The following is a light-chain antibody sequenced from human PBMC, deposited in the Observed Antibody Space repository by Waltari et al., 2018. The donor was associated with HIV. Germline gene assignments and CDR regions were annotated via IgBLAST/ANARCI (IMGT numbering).Light chain of an antibody. V-gene: IGKV4-1*01. Sequence: DVVVTQSPDSLAVSVGERATLNCKSSQSLLYSSIAWYQQKPGQRPKLLIYWASTRESGVPDRFSGSGSGTDFTLTISNLQTEDVAVYYCQQYNPYPWTFGQGTKVEVK. CDR2: WAS. J-gene: IGKJ1*01. CDR3: QQYNPYPWT. CDR1: QSLLYSS.